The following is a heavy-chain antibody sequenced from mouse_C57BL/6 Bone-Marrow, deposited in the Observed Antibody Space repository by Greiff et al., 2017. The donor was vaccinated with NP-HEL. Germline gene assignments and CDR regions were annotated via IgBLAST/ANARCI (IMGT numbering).Heavy chain of an antibody. CDR1: GYTFTDYY. Sequence: EVQVVESGPVLVKPGASVKMSCKASGYTFTDYYMNWVKQSHGKSLGWIGVINPYNGGTSYNQKFKGKATLPVDKSSSTAYMELHSLTSEDSAVYYCDDGYYWGQGTTLTVSS. CDR3: DDGYY. V-gene: IGHV1-19*01. D-gene: IGHD2-3*01. CDR2: INPYNGGT. J-gene: IGHJ2*01.